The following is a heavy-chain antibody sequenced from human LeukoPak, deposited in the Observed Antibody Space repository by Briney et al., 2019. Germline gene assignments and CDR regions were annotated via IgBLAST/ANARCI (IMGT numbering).Heavy chain of an antibody. V-gene: IGHV1-2*04. CDR1: GYTFTSYG. Sequence: GASVKVFCKASGYTFTSYGISWVRQSPGQGLEWMGWINPNSGGTNYAQSFQGWVIMTRDTSISTAYMELSRLRSDDTAIYYCARSPRNSGSYTPPFGGWFDPWGQGTLVTVSS. CDR3: ARSPRNSGSYTPPFGGWFDP. D-gene: IGHD1-26*01. CDR2: INPNSGGT. J-gene: IGHJ5*02.